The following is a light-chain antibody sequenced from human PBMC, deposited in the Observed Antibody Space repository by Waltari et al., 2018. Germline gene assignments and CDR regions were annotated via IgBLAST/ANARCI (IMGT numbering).Light chain of an antibody. CDR1: ALPKKY. V-gene: IGLV3-10*01. J-gene: IGLJ2*01. CDR3: YYGDDSGNQEV. CDR2: EET. Sequence: SYELTQPPSVSVSPGQTARITCSGDALPKKYVYWYQQKSGQAPVLVIYEETERPSGIPGGFDGACSGAMASVTISGAQVEDEADYYCYYGDDSGNQEVFGGGTKLTVL.